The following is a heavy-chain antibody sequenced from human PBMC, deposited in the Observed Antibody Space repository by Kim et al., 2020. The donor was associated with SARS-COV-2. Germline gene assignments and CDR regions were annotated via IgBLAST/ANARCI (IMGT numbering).Heavy chain of an antibody. V-gene: IGHV3-13*01. Sequence: GGSLRLSCAASGFTFSSYDMHWVRQATGKGLEWVSAIGTAGDTYYPGSVKGRFTISRENAKNSLYLQMNSLRAGDTAVYYCARVGFVTYGSGRLYWYFDLWGRGTLVTVSS. J-gene: IGHJ2*01. D-gene: IGHD3-10*01. CDR3: ARVGFVTYGSGRLYWYFDL. CDR1: GFTFSSYD. CDR2: IGTAGDT.